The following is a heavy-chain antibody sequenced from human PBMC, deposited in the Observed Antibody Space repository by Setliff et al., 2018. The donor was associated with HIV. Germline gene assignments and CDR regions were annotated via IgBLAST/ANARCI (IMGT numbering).Heavy chain of an antibody. J-gene: IGHJ6*02. CDR1: GGSINYYY. CDR3: ARKAADVSGGGMDV. Sequence: SETLSLTCTVSGGSINYYYWSWIRQPPGKNPEYIGYIHPSGETYYSPSLMSRLTISLDTAYNRFSLRLTSATAADTAIYYCARKAADVSGGGMDVWGQGTTVTVS. CDR2: IHPSGET. D-gene: IGHD2-15*01. V-gene: IGHV4-4*08.